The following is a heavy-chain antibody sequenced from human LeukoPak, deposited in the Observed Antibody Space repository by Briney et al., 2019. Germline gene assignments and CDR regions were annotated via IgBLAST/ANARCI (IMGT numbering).Heavy chain of an antibody. J-gene: IGHJ6*03. CDR2: IYYSGST. CDR1: GGSISSYY. V-gene: IGHV4-59*01. CDR3: ARAAYYYYYYMDV. Sequence: SETLSLTCTVSGGSISSYYWSWIRQPPGKGLEWIGYIYYSGSTNYNPSLKSRVTISVDTSKNQFSLKLSSVTAADAAVYYCARAAYYYYYYMDVWGKGTTVTVSS.